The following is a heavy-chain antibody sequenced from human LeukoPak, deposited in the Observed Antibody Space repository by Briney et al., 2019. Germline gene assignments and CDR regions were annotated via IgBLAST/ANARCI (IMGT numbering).Heavy chain of an antibody. J-gene: IGHJ4*02. V-gene: IGHV3-9*01. Sequence: GGSLRHPCAASGFTFDDYAMHWVRQAPGKGLEWVSGISWNSGTIGYADSVKGRFTISRDNAKNSLYLQMNSLRAEDTALYYCAKGKYSSSRSSYFDYWGQGTLVTVSS. CDR2: ISWNSGTI. CDR1: GFTFDDYA. CDR3: AKGKYSSSRSSYFDY. D-gene: IGHD6-13*01.